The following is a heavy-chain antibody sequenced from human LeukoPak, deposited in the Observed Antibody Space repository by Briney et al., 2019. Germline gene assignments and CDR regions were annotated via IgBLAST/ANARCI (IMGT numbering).Heavy chain of an antibody. D-gene: IGHD5-24*01. Sequence: SETLSLTCTASGGSISSSGYYWGWICQPPGKGLEWIASINYSGTTYYNPSLKSRVTISEDRSKNQFSLKLSSVTAADTAVYYCARLRDGRWLLEYWGQGTLVTVSS. J-gene: IGHJ4*02. CDR2: INYSGTT. CDR1: GGSISSSGYY. V-gene: IGHV4-39*01. CDR3: ARLRDGRWLLEY.